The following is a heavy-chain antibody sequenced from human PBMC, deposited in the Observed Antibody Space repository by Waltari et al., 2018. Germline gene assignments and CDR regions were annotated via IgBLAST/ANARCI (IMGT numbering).Heavy chain of an antibody. V-gene: IGHV3-21*01. CDR2: ISSSSSYI. CDR1: GFTFSSYS. J-gene: IGHJ4*02. D-gene: IGHD6-13*01. CDR3: ARDESAAGTPDY. Sequence: EVQLVESGGGLVKPGGSLRLSCAASGFTFSSYSMNWVRQAPGKGLEWVSSISSSSSYIYYADSVKGRFTISRDNAKNSLYLQMNSLRAEDTAVYYCARDESAAGTPDYWGQGTLVTVSS.